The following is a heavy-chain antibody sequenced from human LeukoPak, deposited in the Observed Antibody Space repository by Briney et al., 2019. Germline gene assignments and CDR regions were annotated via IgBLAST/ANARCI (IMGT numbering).Heavy chain of an antibody. CDR1: GGSFSGYY. V-gene: IGHV4-30-4*08. D-gene: IGHD3-22*01. CDR3: ARDMSRYYDSSGYPRYAFDI. CDR2: IYYSGCT. J-gene: IGHJ3*02. Sequence: SETLSLTCAVYGGSFSGYYWSWIRQPPGKGLEWIGYIYYSGCTYYNPSLKSRVTISVDTSKNQFSLKLSSVTAADTAVYYCARDMSRYYDSSGYPRYAFDIWGQGTMVTVSS.